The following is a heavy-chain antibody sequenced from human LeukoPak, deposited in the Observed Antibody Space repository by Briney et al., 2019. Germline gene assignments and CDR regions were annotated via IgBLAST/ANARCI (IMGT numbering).Heavy chain of an antibody. J-gene: IGHJ4*02. V-gene: IGHV3-7*04. CDR2: IKQDGSEK. CDR3: ARGSDYYYDSSSVDH. CDR1: GFIFSSYW. Sequence: GGSLRLSCAASGFIFSSYWMSWVRQAPGKGLEWVANIKQDGSEKYYVDSVKGRFTVSRDNAKNSLYLQMNSLRAEDTAVYYCARGSDYYYDSSSVDHRGRGTLVTVSS. D-gene: IGHD3-22*01.